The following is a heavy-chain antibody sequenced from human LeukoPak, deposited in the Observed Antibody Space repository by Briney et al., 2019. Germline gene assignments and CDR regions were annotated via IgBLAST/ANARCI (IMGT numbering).Heavy chain of an antibody. V-gene: IGHV4-34*01. CDR2: INHSGST. CDR3: ARERGLRRKTYFDY. J-gene: IGHJ4*02. CDR1: GWSFSGYY. Sequence: SETLSLTCAVYGWSFSGYYWSWIRQPPGKGLEWIGEINHSGSTNYNPSLKSRVTISVDTSKNQFSLKLSSVTAADTAVYYCARERGLRRKTYFDYWGQGTLVTVSS. D-gene: IGHD5-12*01.